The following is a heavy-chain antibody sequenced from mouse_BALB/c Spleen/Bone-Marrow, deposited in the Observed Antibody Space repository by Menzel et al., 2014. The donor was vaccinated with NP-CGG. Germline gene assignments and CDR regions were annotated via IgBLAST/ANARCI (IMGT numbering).Heavy chain of an antibody. V-gene: IGHV1-7*01. J-gene: IGHJ2*01. CDR2: INPSTGYA. CDR1: GYTFTDTW. Sequence: QVQLQQSGPELAKPGASVKMSRKASGYTFTDTWIHWIKQRPGQGLEWIGYINPSTGYAEYNQNFKDKATLTVDKSSSTAYMQQSSLTSEDSAVYYCARDYWGQGTTLTVSS. CDR3: ARDY.